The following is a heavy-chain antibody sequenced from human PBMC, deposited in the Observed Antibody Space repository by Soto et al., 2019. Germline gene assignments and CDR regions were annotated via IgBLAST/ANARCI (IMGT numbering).Heavy chain of an antibody. Sequence: EVQVLESGGGLAQPGRSLRLSCAVSGLSFSSYAMTWVRQSPGKGLEWVSCISRSGNSTYSADSVRGRFTISRDNSKNTLYLQMNSLRAEDTAVYYCAKDAKILDWLPTSYYFDFWGQGTLVTVSS. CDR1: GLSFSSYA. D-gene: IGHD3-9*01. CDR3: AKDAKILDWLPTSYYFDF. V-gene: IGHV3-23*01. CDR2: ISRSGNST. J-gene: IGHJ4*02.